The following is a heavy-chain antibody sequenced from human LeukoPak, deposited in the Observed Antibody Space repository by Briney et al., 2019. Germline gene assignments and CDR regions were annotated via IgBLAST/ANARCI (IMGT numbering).Heavy chain of an antibody. D-gene: IGHD3-10*01. J-gene: IGHJ4*02. CDR2: VHYTGSA. CDR1: GGSINFYY. V-gene: IGHV4-59*12. Sequence: PSETLSLTCTVSGGSINFYYWSWIRQPPGKGLEWIGSVHYTGSANYNPSLKSRVTISVDTSKSQFSLRLSSVTAADTAVYYCARGRLLWFGELRTYYFDYWGQGTLVTVSS. CDR3: ARGRLLWFGELRTYYFDY.